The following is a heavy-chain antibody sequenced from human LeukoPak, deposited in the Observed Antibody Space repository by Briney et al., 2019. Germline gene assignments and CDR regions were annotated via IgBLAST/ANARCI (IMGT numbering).Heavy chain of an antibody. V-gene: IGHV3-48*03. J-gene: IGHJ5*02. D-gene: IGHD4/OR15-4a*01. CDR2: ISSSGSTI. CDR1: GFTFSSYE. Sequence: GGSLRLSCAASGFTFSSYEMNWVRQAPGKGLEWVSYISSSGSTIYYADSVRGRFTISRDNAKNSLYLQMNSLRAEDTAVYYCARAKTGSGTYFDPWGQGTLVTVSS. CDR3: ARAKTGSGTYFDP.